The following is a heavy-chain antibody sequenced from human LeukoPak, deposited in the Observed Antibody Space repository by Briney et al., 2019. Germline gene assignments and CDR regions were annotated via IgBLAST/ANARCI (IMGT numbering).Heavy chain of an antibody. J-gene: IGHJ4*02. Sequence: SETLSLTCTVARGSISSISYYWGWIRQPPGKGRDWIGSIYYTGSTYYNPSLKSPVTISVDTSKNQFSLKLSSVTAADTDVYYCARLPRFVAAAGIGDYENDYWGQGTLVTVSS. CDR1: RGSISSISYY. CDR2: IYYTGST. D-gene: IGHD6-13*01. V-gene: IGHV4-39*01. CDR3: ARLPRFVAAAGIGDYENDY.